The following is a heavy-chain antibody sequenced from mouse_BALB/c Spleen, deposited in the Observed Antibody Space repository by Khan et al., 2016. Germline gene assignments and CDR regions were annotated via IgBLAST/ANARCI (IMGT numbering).Heavy chain of an antibody. CDR3: ARWVGPDY. V-gene: IGHV1-80*01. D-gene: IGHD4-1*01. CDR1: GYAFSSYW. CDR2: IYPGDGDN. Sequence: VQLQESGAELVRPGSSVKISCKASGYAFSSYWMNWVKQRPGQGLEWIGQIYPGDGDNNYNGKFKGKATLTADKSSSTAYMQLSSLTAEDAAVYFCARWVGPDYWGQGTTLAVAS. J-gene: IGHJ2*01.